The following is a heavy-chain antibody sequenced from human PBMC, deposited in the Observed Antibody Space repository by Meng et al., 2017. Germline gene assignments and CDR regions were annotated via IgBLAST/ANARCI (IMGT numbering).Heavy chain of an antibody. J-gene: IGHJ4*02. CDR2: INPNSGGT. CDR3: ASELNTYGSGSYAY. V-gene: IGHV1-2*06. D-gene: IGHD3-10*01. Sequence: QLVQSVLEAKNPAASMNVSCKVSGYTFTGYYMHWVRHAPGQGLEWMGRINPNSGGTNYAQKFQGRVTMTRDTSISTAYMELSRLRSDDTAVYYCASELNTYGSGSYAYWGQGTLVTVSS. CDR1: GYTFTGYY.